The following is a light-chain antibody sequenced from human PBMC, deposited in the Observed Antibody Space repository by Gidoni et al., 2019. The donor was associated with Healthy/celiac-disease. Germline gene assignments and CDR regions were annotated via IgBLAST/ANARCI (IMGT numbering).Light chain of an antibody. V-gene: IGLV1-44*01. CDR3: AAWDDSLNGYVV. J-gene: IGLJ2*01. CDR2: SNN. Sequence: QSVLTQPPSASGTPGQRVTSSCSGSSSNIGSNTVNWYQQLPGTAPKLLTYSNNQRPSGVPDRFSGSNSGTSASLAISGLQSEDEADYYCAAWDDSLNGYVVFGGGTKLTVL. CDR1: SSNIGSNT.